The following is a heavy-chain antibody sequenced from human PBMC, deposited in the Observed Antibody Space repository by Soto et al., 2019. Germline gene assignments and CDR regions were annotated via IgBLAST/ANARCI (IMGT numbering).Heavy chain of an antibody. Sequence: QVQLVQSGAEVKKPGASVKVSCKASGYTFTSYGISWVRQAPGQGLEWMGWISAYNANTNYAQKLQGRVTMTTDTXXSTADMELGSLRSDDTAVYYCARDCGGDCLYGLDVWGQGTTVTVSS. CDR1: GYTFTSYG. V-gene: IGHV1-18*01. CDR2: ISAYNANT. J-gene: IGHJ6*02. D-gene: IGHD2-21*02. CDR3: ARDCGGDCLYGLDV.